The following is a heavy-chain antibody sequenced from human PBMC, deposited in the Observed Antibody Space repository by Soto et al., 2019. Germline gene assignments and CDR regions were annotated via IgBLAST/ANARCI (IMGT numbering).Heavy chain of an antibody. Sequence: PGGSLRLSCAASGFTFSSYSMNWVRQAPGKGLEWVSSISSSSSYIYYADSVKGRFTISRDNAKNSLYLQMNSLRAEDTAVYYCATSTSGSYYNFDYWGQGTLVTVSS. CDR3: ATSTSGSYYNFDY. V-gene: IGHV3-21*01. J-gene: IGHJ4*02. D-gene: IGHD1-26*01. CDR1: GFTFSSYS. CDR2: ISSSSSYI.